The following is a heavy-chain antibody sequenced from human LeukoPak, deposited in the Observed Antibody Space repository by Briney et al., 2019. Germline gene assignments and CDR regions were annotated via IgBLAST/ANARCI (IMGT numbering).Heavy chain of an antibody. J-gene: IGHJ5*02. Sequence: ASVKVSCKASGYTFTGYYMHWVRQAPGQGLEWMGWINPNSGGTNYAQKFQGWVTMTRDTSISTAYMELSRLRSDDTAVYYCARGGGVTGSYYNWFDPWGQGTLVTVSS. CDR3: ARGGGVTGSYYNWFDP. CDR1: GYTFTGYY. V-gene: IGHV1-2*04. D-gene: IGHD3-10*01. CDR2: INPNSGGT.